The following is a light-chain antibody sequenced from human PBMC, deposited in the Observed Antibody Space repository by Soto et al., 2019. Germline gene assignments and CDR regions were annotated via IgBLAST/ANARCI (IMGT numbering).Light chain of an antibody. J-gene: IGKJ1*01. V-gene: IGKV3-15*01. CDR2: GAS. CDR1: QSVSSN. Sequence: EIMMTQSPATLSVSPGESATLSCRASQSVSSNLAWYQQKPGQAPRLLIYGASTRATGIPARFSGSGSGTEFTLTISSLQSEDFAVYYCQQYNNWPPATFGQGTMVDIK. CDR3: QQYNNWPPAT.